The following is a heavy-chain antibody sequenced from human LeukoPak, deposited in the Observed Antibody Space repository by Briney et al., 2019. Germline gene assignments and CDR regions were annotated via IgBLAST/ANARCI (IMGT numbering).Heavy chain of an antibody. V-gene: IGHV4-61*01. Sequence: SETLSLTCTVSGGSVSSDSYYWTWIRQPPGKGLEWIGNIYYYGNTYYNPSLQSRVTISVDTSKNQFSLKLSSVTAADTAVYYCARGRAITMVRGVIMYYYYYMDVWGKGTTVTVSS. J-gene: IGHJ6*03. CDR2: IYYYGNT. CDR1: GGSVSSDSYY. D-gene: IGHD3-10*01. CDR3: ARGRAITMVRGVIMYYYYYMDV.